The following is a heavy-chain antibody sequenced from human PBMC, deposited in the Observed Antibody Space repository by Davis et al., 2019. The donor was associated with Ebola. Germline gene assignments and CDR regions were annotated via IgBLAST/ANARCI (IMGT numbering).Heavy chain of an antibody. CDR2: IKSKSDGGTT. CDR3: TTDRRRFLRSMDV. CDR1: GITFSNAW. D-gene: IGHD3-3*01. V-gene: IGHV3-15*07. J-gene: IGHJ6*02. Sequence: GESLKISCAASGITFSNAWMNWVRQAPGKGLEWVGRIKSKSDGGTTDYAAPVKGRFTISRDDSKNTLYLQMNSLKTEDTAVYYCTTDRRRFLRSMDVWGQGTTVTVSS.